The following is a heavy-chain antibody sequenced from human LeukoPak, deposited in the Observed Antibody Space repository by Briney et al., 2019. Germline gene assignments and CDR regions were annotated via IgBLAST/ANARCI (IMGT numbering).Heavy chain of an antibody. CDR3: AMAASSSSGLFDY. D-gene: IGHD6-13*01. CDR2: ISGSDGIT. CDR1: GLTLSNYA. Sequence: GGSLRLSCAAAGLTLSNYAMSWVRQAPGKGLECVSAISGSDGITYYSDSVEGRFTISRDNSKNTLYLQMNSLRAEDTAVYYCAMAASSSSGLFDYWGQGTLVTVSS. V-gene: IGHV3-23*01. J-gene: IGHJ4*02.